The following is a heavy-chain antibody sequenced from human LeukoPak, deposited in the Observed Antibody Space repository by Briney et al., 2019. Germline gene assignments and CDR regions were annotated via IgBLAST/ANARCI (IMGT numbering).Heavy chain of an antibody. CDR2: INHSGST. D-gene: IGHD3-9*01. CDR1: GGSFSGYY. CDR3: ARREITYYDILAY. J-gene: IGHJ4*02. Sequence: SETLSLTCAVYGGSFSGYYWNWIRQPPGKGLEWIGEINHSGSTNYNPSLKSRVTISVDTSKNQFSLKLSSVTAADTAVYYCARREITYYDILAYWGQGALVTVSS. V-gene: IGHV4-34*01.